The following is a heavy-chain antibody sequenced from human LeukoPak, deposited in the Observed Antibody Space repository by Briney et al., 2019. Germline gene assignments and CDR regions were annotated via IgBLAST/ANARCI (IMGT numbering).Heavy chain of an antibody. CDR2: ISGSGGST. CDR1: GFTFSSYA. V-gene: IGHV3-23*01. CDR3: AKDLRSGGSCSARNYYFDY. Sequence: GGSLRLSCAASGFTFSSYAMSWVRQAPGKGLEWVSAISGSGGSTYYADSVKGRFTISRDNPKNTLHLQMNSLRAEDTAVYYCAKDLRSGGSCSARNYYFDYWGQGTLVTVSS. J-gene: IGHJ4*02. D-gene: IGHD2-15*01.